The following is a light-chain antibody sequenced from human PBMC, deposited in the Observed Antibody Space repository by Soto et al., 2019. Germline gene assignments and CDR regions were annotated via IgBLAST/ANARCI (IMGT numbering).Light chain of an antibody. V-gene: IGLV2-14*01. Sequence: QSVLTQPASVSGSPGQSITISCSGTGSGVGAYNYVSWYQQHPAKAPKLMIYDVSNQPSGVSDRFSGSKSGNTASLTISGLQAEDEADYYCYSYTSSSTYVFGSGTKVTVL. CDR2: DVS. CDR3: YSYTSSSTYV. CDR1: GSGVGAYNY. J-gene: IGLJ1*01.